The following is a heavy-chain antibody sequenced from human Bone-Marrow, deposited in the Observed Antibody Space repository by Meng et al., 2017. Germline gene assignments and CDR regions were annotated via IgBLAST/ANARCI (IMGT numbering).Heavy chain of an antibody. CDR3: ARDRDRQNAARFDY. D-gene: IGHD2/OR15-2a*01. CDR1: GFTFSDYY. CDR2: ISSSGSTI. Sequence: GESLKISCAASGFTFSDYYMSWIRQAPGKGLEWVSYISSSGSTIYYADSVKGRFTISRDNAKNSLYLQMNSLRAEDTAVYYCARDRDRQNAARFDYWGQGTLVTGAS. V-gene: IGHV3-11*04. J-gene: IGHJ4*02.